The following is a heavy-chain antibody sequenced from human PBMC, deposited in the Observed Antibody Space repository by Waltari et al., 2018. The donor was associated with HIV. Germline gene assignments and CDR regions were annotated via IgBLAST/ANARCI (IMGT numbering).Heavy chain of an antibody. CDR2: ISSSGNFK. Sequence: EVQLVESGGGRVKPGEPLRLSCVTLGLILHTYSMNWVRQAPGKGPEWVSSISSSGNFKHYADSGKGRFTISRDNAENSLYLQMNGLRAEDTAIYYCARDSRGSTWSLNWFDPWGQGTLVTVSS. D-gene: IGHD6-6*01. J-gene: IGHJ5*02. CDR1: GLILHTYS. CDR3: ARDSRGSTWSLNWFDP. V-gene: IGHV3-21*02.